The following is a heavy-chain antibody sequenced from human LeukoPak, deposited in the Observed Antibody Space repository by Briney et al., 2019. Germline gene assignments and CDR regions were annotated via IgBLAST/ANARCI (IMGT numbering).Heavy chain of an antibody. CDR1: GGSVSSGSYY. J-gene: IGHJ4*02. Sequence: SETPSLTCTVSGGSVSSGSYYWSWIRQPPGKGLEWIGHIYYSGSTNYNPSLKSRVTISVDTSKNQFSLKLSSVTAADTAVYYCARIVAATLDFDYWGQGTLVTVSS. CDR2: IYYSGST. CDR3: ARIVAATLDFDY. D-gene: IGHD1-26*01. V-gene: IGHV4-61*01.